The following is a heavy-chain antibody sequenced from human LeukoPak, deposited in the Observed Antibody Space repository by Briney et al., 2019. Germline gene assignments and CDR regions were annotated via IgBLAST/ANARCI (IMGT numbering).Heavy chain of an antibody. Sequence: SETLSLTCAVYGGSFSGYYWSWIRRPPGKGLEWIGEINHSGSTNYNPSLKSRVTISVDTSKNQFSLKLSSVTAADTAVYYCARVGAGQQLDYWGQGTLVTVSS. CDR3: ARVGAGQQLDY. CDR1: GGSFSGYY. CDR2: INHSGST. J-gene: IGHJ4*02. D-gene: IGHD6-13*01. V-gene: IGHV4-34*01.